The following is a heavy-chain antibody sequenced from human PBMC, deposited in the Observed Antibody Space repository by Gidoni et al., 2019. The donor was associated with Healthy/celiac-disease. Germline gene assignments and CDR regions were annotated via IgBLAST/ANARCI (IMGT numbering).Heavy chain of an antibody. Sequence: QVQLVQSGAEVKKPGASVKVSCKASGYTFPCYYMQWVRQAPGQGLEWMGWINPNSGGTNYAQKLQGRGTMTRYTSISTAYMELSRLRSDDTAVYYCARGRRLRLGELLNWFDPWGQGTLVTVSS. D-gene: IGHD3-16*01. CDR1: GYTFPCYY. CDR2: INPNSGGT. CDR3: ARGRRLRLGELLNWFDP. J-gene: IGHJ5*02. V-gene: IGHV1-2*02.